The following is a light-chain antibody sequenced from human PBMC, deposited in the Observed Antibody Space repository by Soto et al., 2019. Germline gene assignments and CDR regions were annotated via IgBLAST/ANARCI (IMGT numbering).Light chain of an antibody. CDR3: QQRDSWPIT. CDR2: GAF. CDR1: QSVSGSY. Sequence: EIVLKQSPGTLSLSQGERATVSCRASQSVSGSYLAWYQQKPGQPPRLLIYGAFNRAGGIPDRFSGSGSGTDFTLTIISLEPDDFAVYYCQQRDSWPITFGQGTRLEVK. J-gene: IGKJ5*01. V-gene: IGKV3D-20*02.